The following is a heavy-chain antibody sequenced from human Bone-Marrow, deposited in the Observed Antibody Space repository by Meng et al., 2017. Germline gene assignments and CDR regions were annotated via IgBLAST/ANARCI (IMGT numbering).Heavy chain of an antibody. V-gene: IGHV1-18*01. CDR1: GYTFTSYG. CDR2: ISAYNGNT. J-gene: IGHJ5*02. D-gene: IGHD4-17*01. CDR3: ARDPYGDYGPNWFDP. Sequence: ASVKVSCKASGYTFTSYGISWVRQAPGQGLEWMGWISAYNGNTNYAQKLQGRVTMTTDTSTSTAYMELRSLRSDDTAVYYCARDPYGDYGPNWFDPWGQGTLVTVSS.